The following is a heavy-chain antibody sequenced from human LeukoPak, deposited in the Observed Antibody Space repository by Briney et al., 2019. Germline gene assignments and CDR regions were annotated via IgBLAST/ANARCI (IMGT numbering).Heavy chain of an antibody. D-gene: IGHD3-22*01. V-gene: IGHV3-30*18. J-gene: IGHJ3*02. Sequence: GRSLRLSCAASGFTFSSYGMHWVRQAPGKGLEWVAVISYDGSNKYYADSVKGRFTISRDNSKNTLYLQMNSLRAEDTAVYYCAKDFSGYYYGDAFDIWGQGTMVTVSS. CDR1: GFTFSSYG. CDR2: ISYDGSNK. CDR3: AKDFSGYYYGDAFDI.